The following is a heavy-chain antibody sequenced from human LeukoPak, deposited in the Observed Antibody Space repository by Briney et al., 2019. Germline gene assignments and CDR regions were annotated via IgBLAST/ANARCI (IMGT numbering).Heavy chain of an antibody. CDR2: ISYDGSNK. V-gene: IGHV3-30*03. D-gene: IGHD1-14*01. J-gene: IGHJ4*02. CDR1: GFIVSNNH. Sequence: GGSLRLSCAASGFIVSNNHINWIRQAPGKGLEWVAVISYDGSNKYYADSVKGRFTISRDNSKNTLYLQMNSLRAEDTAVYYCAIDPSYNRNYLTYWGQGTLVTVSS. CDR3: AIDPSYNRNYLTY.